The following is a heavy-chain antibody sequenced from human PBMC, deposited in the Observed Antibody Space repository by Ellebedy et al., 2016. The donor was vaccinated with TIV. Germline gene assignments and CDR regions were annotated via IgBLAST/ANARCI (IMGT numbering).Heavy chain of an antibody. J-gene: IGHJ4*02. Sequence: GESLKISCAASGFTFSSFGMHWVRQAPGKGLEWVAGIWFDGSYKYSADSVKGLFTVSRDNSKNTLYLQMDSLRDDDTAKYYCVTSERYRSFWSDDHKGVSDYFDSWGQGTLVTVSS. CDR3: VTSERYRSFWSDDHKGVSDYFDS. CDR1: GFTFSSFG. CDR2: IWFDGSYK. V-gene: IGHV3-33*01. D-gene: IGHD3-3*01.